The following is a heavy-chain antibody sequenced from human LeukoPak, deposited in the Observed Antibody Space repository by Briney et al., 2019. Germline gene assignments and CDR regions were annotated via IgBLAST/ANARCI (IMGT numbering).Heavy chain of an antibody. CDR3: ARAIRFLEWLTPYYFDY. CDR2: INPNSGGT. V-gene: IGHV1-2*02. Sequence: ASVKVSCKASGYTFTGYYVHWVRQAPGQGLEWMGWINPNSGGTNYAQKFQGRVTMTRDTSISTAYMELSRLRSDDTAVYYCARAIRFLEWLTPYYFDYWGQGTLVTVSS. CDR1: GYTFTGYY. D-gene: IGHD3-3*01. J-gene: IGHJ4*02.